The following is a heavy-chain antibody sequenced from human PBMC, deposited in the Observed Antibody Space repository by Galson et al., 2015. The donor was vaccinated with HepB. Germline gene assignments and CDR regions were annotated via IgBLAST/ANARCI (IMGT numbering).Heavy chain of an antibody. CDR3: ARDSRLELQLSNYYSYGMDV. CDR1: GYDFNKYG. CDR2: VSGYDGSA. D-gene: IGHD1-7*01. V-gene: IGHV1-18*01. J-gene: IGHJ6*02. Sequence: SVKVSCKASGYDFNKYGLSWVRQAPGQGLEWMGWVSGYDGSANYAPKFQGRVTMTTQTSTGTAFMEMRRLRSDDTAVYYCARDSRLELQLSNYYSYGMDVWGQGTAVVVS.